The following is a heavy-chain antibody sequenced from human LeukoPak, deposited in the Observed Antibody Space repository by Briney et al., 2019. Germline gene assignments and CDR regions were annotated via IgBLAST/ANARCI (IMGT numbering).Heavy chain of an antibody. J-gene: IGHJ5*02. CDR3: ATVRGVARRPRWFDP. CDR2: MNPNSGNT. D-gene: IGHD2-15*01. Sequence: ASVKVSCKASGYTFTSYDINWVRQATGQGLESMGWMNPNSGNTGYAQKFQGRVTMTRNTSISTAYMELSSLRSEDTAVYYCATVRGVARRPRWFDPWGQGTLVTVSS. V-gene: IGHV1-8*01. CDR1: GYTFTSYD.